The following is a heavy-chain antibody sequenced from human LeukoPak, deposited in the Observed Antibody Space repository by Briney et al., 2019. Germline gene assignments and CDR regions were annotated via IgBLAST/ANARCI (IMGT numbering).Heavy chain of an antibody. CDR2: IKSEIDGGTT. J-gene: IGHJ4*02. V-gene: IGHV3-15*01. CDR3: TRGYGHSDFDH. D-gene: IGHD3-3*02. CDR1: GLTFTNAR. Sequence: GGSLRLSCAASGLTFTNARMGWVRQAPGKGLEWVGLIKSEIDGGTTDFAAPVKGRFTISRDDSKHTLYLQMNSLKSEDTAVHYCTRGYGHSDFDHWGQGTLVTVSS.